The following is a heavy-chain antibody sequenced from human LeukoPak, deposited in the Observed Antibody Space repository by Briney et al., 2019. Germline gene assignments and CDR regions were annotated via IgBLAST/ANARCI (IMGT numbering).Heavy chain of an antibody. J-gene: IGHJ4*02. V-gene: IGHV3-74*01. D-gene: IGHD3-3*01. Sequence: GGSLRLSCAASGFTFSSYWMHWVRQAPGKGLVWVSRINTDGSSTSYADSVKGRFTISRDNAKNTLYLQMNSLRAEDTAVYYCARDTIFGVVVYFDYWGQGTLVTVSS. CDR3: ARDTIFGVVVYFDY. CDR1: GFTFSSYW. CDR2: INTDGSST.